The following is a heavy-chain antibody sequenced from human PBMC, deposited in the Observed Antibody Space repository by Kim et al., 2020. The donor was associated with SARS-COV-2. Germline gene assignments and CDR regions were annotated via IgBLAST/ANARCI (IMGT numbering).Heavy chain of an antibody. CDR2: ISSSSSYT. CDR1: GFTFSDYY. CDR3: ARGRIVATDFDY. D-gene: IGHD5-12*01. J-gene: IGHJ4*02. V-gene: IGHV3-11*05. Sequence: GGSLRLSCAASGFTFSDYYMSWIRQAPGKGLEWVSYISSSSSYTNYADSVKGRFTISRDNAKNSLYLQMNSLRAEDTAVYYCARGRIVATDFDYWGQGTLVTVSS.